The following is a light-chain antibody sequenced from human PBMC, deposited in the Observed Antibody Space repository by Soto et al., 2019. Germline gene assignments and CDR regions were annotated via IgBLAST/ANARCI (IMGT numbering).Light chain of an antibody. J-gene: IGKJ4*01. CDR3: QQRMNWPLT. V-gene: IGKV3-11*01. Sequence: EIVLTQSPATLSLSPGGRATLSCRASQTVTNHLAWYQQKAGQPPRLLIFGASTRASGIPPRFSGSGSGTDFTLTISRVDPDDFAVYYCQQRMNWPLTFGGGTRVEIK. CDR2: GAS. CDR1: QTVTNH.